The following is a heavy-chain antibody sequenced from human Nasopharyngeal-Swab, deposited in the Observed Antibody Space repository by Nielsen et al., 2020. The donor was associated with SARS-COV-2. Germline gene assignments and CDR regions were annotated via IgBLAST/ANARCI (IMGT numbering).Heavy chain of an antibody. J-gene: IGHJ3*02. Sequence: GESLKISCAASGFTVSSNYMTWVRQAPGKGLEWVSIIYSGGNTYHADSVKGRFTISRDNSKNTLFLQMNSLRADDTAVYYCARGGTYGGNSEHAFDIWGQGTMVTVSS. CDR3: ARGGTYGGNSEHAFDI. CDR1: GFTVSSNY. CDR2: IYSGGNT. D-gene: IGHD4-23*01. V-gene: IGHV3-53*01.